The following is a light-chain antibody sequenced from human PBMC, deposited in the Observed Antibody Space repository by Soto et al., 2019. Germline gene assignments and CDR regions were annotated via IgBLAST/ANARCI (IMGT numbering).Light chain of an antibody. Sequence: QSVLTQPPSASGTPGQRVTISCSGSSSNIGSNSVNWYQQLPGTAPKLLIYSSYQRPSGVPDRFSGSKSGTSASLAISGLQSADEADYYCAAWDDSLNALLFGGGTKLTVL. CDR3: AAWDDSLNALL. CDR1: SSNIGSNS. J-gene: IGLJ3*02. V-gene: IGLV1-44*01. CDR2: SSY.